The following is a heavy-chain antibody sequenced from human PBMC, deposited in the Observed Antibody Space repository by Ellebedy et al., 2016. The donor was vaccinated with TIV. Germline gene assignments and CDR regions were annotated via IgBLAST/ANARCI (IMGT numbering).Heavy chain of an antibody. CDR2: MSYDGKDK. Sequence: PGGSLRPSCAVSGSTFRRYAMSWVRQAPVKALARMAVMSYDGKDKYYADSVKGRFTISGDISKNTLYLKMNSLRPEDTALYYCARGKHRGGLEGCLWGQGAPVTVSS. CDR1: GSTFRRYA. V-gene: IGHV3-30*04. J-gene: IGHJ4*02. CDR3: ARGKHRGGLEGCL. D-gene: IGHD6-19*01.